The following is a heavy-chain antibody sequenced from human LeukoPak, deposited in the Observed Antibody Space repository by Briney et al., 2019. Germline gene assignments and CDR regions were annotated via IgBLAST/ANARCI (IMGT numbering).Heavy chain of an antibody. CDR3: ARRNSYYYDSSGYGY. V-gene: IGHV4-34*01. D-gene: IGHD3-22*01. CDR1: GGSFSGYY. CDR2: INHSGST. J-gene: IGHJ4*02. Sequence: PSETPSLTCAVYGGSFSGYYWSWIRQPPGKGLEWIGEINHSGSTNYNPSLKSRVTISVDTSKNQFSLKLSSVTAADTAVYYCARRNSYYYDSSGYGYWGQGTLVTVSS.